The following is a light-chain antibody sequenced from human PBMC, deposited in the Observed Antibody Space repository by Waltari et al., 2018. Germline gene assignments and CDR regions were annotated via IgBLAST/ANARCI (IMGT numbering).Light chain of an antibody. CDR1: QTISRW. CDR3: QQYNIYRT. V-gene: IGKV1-5*03. CDR2: KAS. J-gene: IGKJ1*01. Sequence: DIQMTQSPSTLSASVGDSVTITCRASQTISRWLAWYQQNPGKAPKHLIYKASCLESGVPSSFGGSGAGTAVTLTISSLQTDALATDYGQQYNIYRTFVHGTKVEIK.